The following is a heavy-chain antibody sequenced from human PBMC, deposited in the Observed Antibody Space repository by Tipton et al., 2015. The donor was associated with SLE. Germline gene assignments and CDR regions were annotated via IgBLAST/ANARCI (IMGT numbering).Heavy chain of an antibody. Sequence: SLRLSCAASGFTFSTSAMHWVRQAPGKGLEWVGRIKSKADGGTTDYVAPVKGRFTMSRDDSKNTLYLQMNGLKTEDTAVYYCIPRGYSGYWGQGTLVTVSS. D-gene: IGHD5-12*01. V-gene: IGHV3-15*01. J-gene: IGHJ4*02. CDR3: IPRGYSGY. CDR2: IKSKADGGTT. CDR1: GFTFSTSA.